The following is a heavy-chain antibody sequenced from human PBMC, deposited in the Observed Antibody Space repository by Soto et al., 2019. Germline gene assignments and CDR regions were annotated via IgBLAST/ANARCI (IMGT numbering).Heavy chain of an antibody. J-gene: IGHJ4*02. CDR1: GYTCTSYY. CDR2: INPSGGST. Sequence: ASVKVSCKASGYTCTSYYMHWVRQAPGQGLELMGIINPSGGSTSYAQKFQGRVTMTRDTSTSTVYMELSSLRSEDTAVYYWARDSAIEAAGTFSDYWGQGTLVTVSS. V-gene: IGHV1-46*01. D-gene: IGHD6-13*01. CDR3: ARDSAIEAAGTFSDY.